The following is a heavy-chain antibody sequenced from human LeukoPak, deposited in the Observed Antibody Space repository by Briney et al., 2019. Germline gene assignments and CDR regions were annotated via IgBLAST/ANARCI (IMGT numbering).Heavy chain of an antibody. CDR3: ARGRGIGTVNYCDY. V-gene: IGHV1-2*02. D-gene: IGHD3-3*02. Sequence: ASVKVSCKASGYTFTGYYMYWVRQAPGQGLEWMGWIIPNNGATNYAQKFQGRVTMTSDTSISTAHMELSGLRSGDTAVYYCARGRGIGTVNYCDYWGQGTLVTVSS. CDR2: IIPNNGAT. J-gene: IGHJ4*02. CDR1: GYTFTGYY.